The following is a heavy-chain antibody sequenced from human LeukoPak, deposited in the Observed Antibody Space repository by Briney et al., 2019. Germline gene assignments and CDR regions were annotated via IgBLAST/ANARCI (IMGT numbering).Heavy chain of an antibody. V-gene: IGHV3-7*01. J-gene: IGHJ4*02. CDR2: IKQDGSEK. CDR1: GFTFSSYW. CDR3: ARGLYSSSWSVDY. Sequence: GGSLRLSCAASGFTFSSYWMSWARQAPGKGLERVANIKQDGSEKYYVDSVKGRFTISRDNAKNSLYLQMNSLRAEDTAVYYCARGLYSSSWSVDYWGQGTLVTVSS. D-gene: IGHD6-13*01.